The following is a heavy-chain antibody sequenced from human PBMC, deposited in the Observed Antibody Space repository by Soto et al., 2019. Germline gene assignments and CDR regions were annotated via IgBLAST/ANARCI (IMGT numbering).Heavy chain of an antibody. V-gene: IGHV3-23*01. Sequence: PGGSLRLSCAASGFTFSDSAMGWVRQAPGKGLEWVSSISASGYRTYYADSVKGRFTISRDTSKNTLYLQTNSLRAEDTAMYCCAKMGRDAYKPIDSWGQGSLVTVSS. CDR2: ISASGYRT. J-gene: IGHJ4*02. D-gene: IGHD3-16*01. CDR1: GFTFSDSA. CDR3: AKMGRDAYKPIDS.